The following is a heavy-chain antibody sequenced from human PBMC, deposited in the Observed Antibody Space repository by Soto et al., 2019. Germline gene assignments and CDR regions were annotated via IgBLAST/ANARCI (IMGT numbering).Heavy chain of an antibody. V-gene: IGHV3-33*01. Sequence: ESGRGVVQPGRSLRLSCAASGFTFSSYGMHWVRQAPGKGLEWVAVIWYDGSNKYYADSVKGRFTISRDNSKSALYLQMNSLRAEDTAVYYCTRDSPDSSAYYPFDYWGQGTLVTVSS. CDR2: IWYDGSNK. J-gene: IGHJ4*02. CDR1: GFTFSSYG. D-gene: IGHD3-22*01. CDR3: TRDSPDSSAYYPFDY.